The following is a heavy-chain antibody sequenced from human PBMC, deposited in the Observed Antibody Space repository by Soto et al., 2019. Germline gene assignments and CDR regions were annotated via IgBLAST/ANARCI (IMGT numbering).Heavy chain of an antibody. CDR3: ARDPWAADY. V-gene: IGHV3-66*01. Sequence: SLRLSCAASGLTVSTKYMCCVRQAPGKGLEWVSVIYSGGSTFYADSVRGRFTISRDNSKNTVNLQMNCLRAEDTAVYYCARDPWAADYWGQGTLVTV. CDR1: GLTVSTKY. D-gene: IGHD3-16*01. CDR2: IYSGGST. J-gene: IGHJ4*02.